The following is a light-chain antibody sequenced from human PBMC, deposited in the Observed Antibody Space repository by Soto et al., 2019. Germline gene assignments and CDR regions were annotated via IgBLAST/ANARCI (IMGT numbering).Light chain of an antibody. CDR3: CSYAGSVTYVV. V-gene: IGLV2-23*01. CDR2: EGS. Sequence: QSALTQPASVSGSPGQSITISCTGTCSDIGSYDLVSWYQHHPARAPKLIIYEGSKRPSGVSMRFSGSKSGYTASLTISGLQAEDEADYFCCSYAGSVTYVVFGGGTKLTVL. J-gene: IGLJ2*01. CDR1: CSDIGSYDL.